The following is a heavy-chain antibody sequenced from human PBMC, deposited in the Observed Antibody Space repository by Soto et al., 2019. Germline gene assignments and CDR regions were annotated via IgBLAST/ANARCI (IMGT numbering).Heavy chain of an antibody. CDR2: TYYRSKWYN. CDR3: ARSGGGSSWYFDYYGMDV. V-gene: IGHV6-1*01. Sequence: PSQTLSLTCDISGDSVSSNSAAWNWIRQSPSRSLEWLGRTYYRSKWYNDYAVSVKSRITINPDTSKNQFSLQLNSVTPEDTAVYYCARSGGGSSWYFDYYGMDVWGQGTTVTVSS. D-gene: IGHD6-13*01. CDR1: GDSVSSNSAA. J-gene: IGHJ6*02.